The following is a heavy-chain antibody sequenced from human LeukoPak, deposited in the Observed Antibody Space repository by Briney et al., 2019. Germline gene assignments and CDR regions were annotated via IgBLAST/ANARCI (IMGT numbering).Heavy chain of an antibody. D-gene: IGHD3-10*01. CDR2: IYHSGST. CDR1: GGSISSSNW. Sequence: SETLSLTCAVSGGSISSSNWWSWVRQPPGKGLEWIGEIYHSGSTNYNPSLKSRVTISVDKSKNQFSLKLSSVTAADTAVYYCARDFGELLGAFDYWGQGTLVTVSS. V-gene: IGHV4-4*02. J-gene: IGHJ4*02. CDR3: ARDFGELLGAFDY.